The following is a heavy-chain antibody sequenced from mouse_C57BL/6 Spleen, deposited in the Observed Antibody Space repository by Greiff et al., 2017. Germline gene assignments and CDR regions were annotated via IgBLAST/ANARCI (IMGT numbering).Heavy chain of an antibody. J-gene: IGHJ2*01. CDR3: ARDSSGPPFDY. V-gene: IGHV1-82*01. Sequence: QVQLQQSGPEPVKPGASVKISRKASGFAFSSSWMNRVKQRPGKGREWIGRIYPGDGGTNYNGKFKGKATLTADKSPSTAHMQLSSLTSEDSAVYFCARDSSGPPFDYWGQGTTLTVSS. CDR1: GFAFSSSW. CDR2: IYPGDGGT. D-gene: IGHD3-2*02.